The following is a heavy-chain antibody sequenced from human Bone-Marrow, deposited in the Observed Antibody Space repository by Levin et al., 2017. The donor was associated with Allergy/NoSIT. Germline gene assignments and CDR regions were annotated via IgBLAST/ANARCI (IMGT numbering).Heavy chain of an antibody. CDR2: IKTDGSST. V-gene: IGHV3-74*01. J-gene: IGHJ6*02. CDR3: ARGYEKNDMDV. D-gene: IGHD1-14*01. Sequence: GGSLRLSCAASGFSFSNYWMHWVRQPPGKGLVWVSRIKTDGSSTTYADSVKGRFTISRDNAKNTLYLQMNSLRAEDTAVYYCARGYEKNDMDVWGQGTTVTVSS. CDR1: GFSFSNYW.